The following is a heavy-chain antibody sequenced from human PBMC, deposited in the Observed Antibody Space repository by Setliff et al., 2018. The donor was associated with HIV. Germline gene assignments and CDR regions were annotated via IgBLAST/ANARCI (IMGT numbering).Heavy chain of an antibody. CDR1: GASTNAYF. D-gene: IGHD6-19*01. CDR3: AREPSPSQWQPLYFDV. Sequence: PSETLSLTCNVSGASTNAYFLSWVRHPAGKGLEWIGHIYTSGITNHNPSLKSRGTMSLDTSKEQFSLRLRSVTAADTAIYYCAREPSPSQWQPLYFDVWGRGILVTVSS. CDR2: IYTSGIT. V-gene: IGHV4-4*07. J-gene: IGHJ4*02.